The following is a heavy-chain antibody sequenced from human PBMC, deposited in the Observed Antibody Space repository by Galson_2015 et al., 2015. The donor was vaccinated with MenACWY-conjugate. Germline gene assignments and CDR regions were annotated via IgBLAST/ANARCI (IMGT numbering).Heavy chain of an antibody. Sequence: SVKVSCKASGYTFTSYGITWVRQAPGQGLEWMGWISAYNGNTNYAQKLQGRVTMTTGTSTSTAYMELRSLRSDDTAVYYCARWLPGTFDAFDMWGQGTMVTVSS. J-gene: IGHJ3*02. CDR1: GYTFTSYG. CDR3: ARWLPGTFDAFDM. D-gene: IGHD5-12*01. V-gene: IGHV1-18*01. CDR2: ISAYNGNT.